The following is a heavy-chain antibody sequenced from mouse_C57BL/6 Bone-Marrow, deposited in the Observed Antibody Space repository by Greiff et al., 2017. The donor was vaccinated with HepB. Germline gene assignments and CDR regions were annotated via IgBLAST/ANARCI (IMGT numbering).Heavy chain of an antibody. D-gene: IGHD2-4*01. CDR3: ASLYYDYARADY. Sequence: VQLQQSGAELARPGASVKMSCKASGYTFTSYTMHWVNQRPGRGLEWIGYITPSSGYTKYNQKFKDKATLTADKSSSTAYMQLSSLTSEDSAVYYCASLYYDYARADYWGQGTTLTVSS. V-gene: IGHV1-4*01. CDR1: GYTFTSYT. J-gene: IGHJ2*01. CDR2: ITPSSGYT.